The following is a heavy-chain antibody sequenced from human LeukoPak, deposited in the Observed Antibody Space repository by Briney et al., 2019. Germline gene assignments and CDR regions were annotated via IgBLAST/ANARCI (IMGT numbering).Heavy chain of an antibody. CDR1: GFTFSDYY. CDR3: ARDRRSSSSDAFDI. CDR2: ISSSGSTI. Sequence: PGGSLRLSCAASGFTFSDYYMSWIRQAPGKGLEWVSYISSSGSTIYYADSVKGRFTISRDNSKNTLYLQMNSLRAEDTAVYYCARDRRSSSSDAFDIWGQGTMVTVSS. J-gene: IGHJ3*02. V-gene: IGHV3-11*04. D-gene: IGHD6-6*01.